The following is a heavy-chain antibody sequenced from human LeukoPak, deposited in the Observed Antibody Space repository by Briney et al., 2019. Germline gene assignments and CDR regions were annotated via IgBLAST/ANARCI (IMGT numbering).Heavy chain of an antibody. Sequence: ASVKVSCKASGYTFTSYDINWVRQATGQELEWMGWMNPNSGNTGYAQKFQGRVTMTRNTSISTAYMELSSLRSEDTAVYYCARGLSTSGYYYIYWGQGTLVTVSS. V-gene: IGHV1-8*01. D-gene: IGHD3-22*01. J-gene: IGHJ4*02. CDR2: MNPNSGNT. CDR1: GYTFTSYD. CDR3: ARGLSTSGYYYIY.